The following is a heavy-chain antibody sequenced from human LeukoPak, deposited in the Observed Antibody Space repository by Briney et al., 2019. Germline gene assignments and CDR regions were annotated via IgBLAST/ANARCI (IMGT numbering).Heavy chain of an antibody. CDR3: AKSLTNPYGSGNYYFDF. CDR1: GFTFSSYA. CDR2: IIGSGDST. V-gene: IGHV3-23*01. D-gene: IGHD3-10*01. Sequence: GGSLRLSCAASGFTFSSYAMNWVRQAPGKGLEWVSGIIGSGDSTYYADSVKGRFTISRDNSKNTLYLQMNSLRAEDTAVYYCAKSLTNPYGSGNYYFDFWGQGTLVTVSS. J-gene: IGHJ4*02.